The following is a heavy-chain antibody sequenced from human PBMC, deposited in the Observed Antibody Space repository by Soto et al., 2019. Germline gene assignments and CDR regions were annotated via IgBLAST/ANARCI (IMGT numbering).Heavy chain of an antibody. CDR2: ISWNSGSI. J-gene: IGHJ4*02. CDR3: AKAVGSYGNFDY. CDR1: GFTFDDYA. V-gene: IGHV3-9*01. D-gene: IGHD5-18*01. Sequence: EVQLVESGGGLVQPGRSLRLSCAASGFTFDDYAMHWVRQAPGKGLEWVSGISWNSGSIGYADSVKGRFTISRDNAKNSLYLQMNSLRVEDTALSYCAKAVGSYGNFDYWGQGTLVTVSS.